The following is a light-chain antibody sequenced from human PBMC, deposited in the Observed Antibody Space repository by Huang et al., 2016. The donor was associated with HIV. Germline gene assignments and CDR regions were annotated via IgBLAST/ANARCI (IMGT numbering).Light chain of an antibody. Sequence: EIVMTQSPATLSVSPGERATLSCRASQSVSSNLAWYQQKPGQAPRLLIYGASPRATGIPARFIGGGSGTEFTLTISSLQSEDFAVYYCQQNNNWPPLFTFGPGTKVDIK. J-gene: IGKJ3*01. CDR3: QQNNNWPPLFT. V-gene: IGKV3-15*01. CDR1: QSVSSN. CDR2: GAS.